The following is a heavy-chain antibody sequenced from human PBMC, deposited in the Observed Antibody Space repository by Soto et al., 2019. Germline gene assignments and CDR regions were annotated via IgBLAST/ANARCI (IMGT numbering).Heavy chain of an antibody. V-gene: IGHV1-69*13. Sequence: ASVKVSCKASGGTFNSYDINWVRQAPGQGLEWMGGIIPIVETPKYAQKFQGRVTTTADESTNTVYMELSSLRSEDTAMYYCARLSRPNYYDTSGFFKDNWFDPWGQGTLVTVSS. CDR2: IIPIVETP. J-gene: IGHJ5*02. CDR1: GGTFNSYD. D-gene: IGHD3-22*01. CDR3: ARLSRPNYYDTSGFFKDNWFDP.